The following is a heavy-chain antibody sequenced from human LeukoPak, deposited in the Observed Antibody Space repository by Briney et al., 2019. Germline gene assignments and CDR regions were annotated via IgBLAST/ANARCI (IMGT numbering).Heavy chain of an antibody. J-gene: IGHJ4*02. CDR2: ISSSSSYI. D-gene: IGHD3-3*01. CDR3: ARWYYDFWSGSTNYYFDY. Sequence: TGGSLRLSCAASGFTFSSYSMNWVRQAPGKGLEWVSSISSSSSYIYYADSVKGRFTISRDNAKNSLYLQMNSLRAVDTAVYYCARWYYDFWSGSTNYYFDYWGQGTLVAVSS. V-gene: IGHV3-21*01. CDR1: GFTFSSYS.